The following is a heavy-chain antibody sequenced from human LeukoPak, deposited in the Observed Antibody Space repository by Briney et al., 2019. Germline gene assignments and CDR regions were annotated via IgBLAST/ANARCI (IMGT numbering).Heavy chain of an antibody. CDR2: TSYGGST. D-gene: IGHD5-12*01. Sequence: PSETLSLTCTVSGGSISSNSDYWAWIRQPPGRGLEWIGSTSYGGSTYCSPSLETRVTISVDTSKHPFSLRLSSVTAPHRVVYYCARGGYGTRGEYWGQGDLVTVSS. V-gene: IGHV4-39*01. J-gene: IGHJ4*02. CDR1: GGSISSNSDY. CDR3: ARGGYGTRGEY.